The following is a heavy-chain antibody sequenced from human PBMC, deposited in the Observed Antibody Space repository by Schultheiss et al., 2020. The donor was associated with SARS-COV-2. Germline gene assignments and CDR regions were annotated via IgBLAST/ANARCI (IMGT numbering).Heavy chain of an antibody. Sequence: GGSLRLSCTASGFTFGDYAMSWVRQAPGKGLEWVGFIRSKAYGGTTEYAASVKGRFTISRDDSKNTLYLQMNSLRAEDTAVYYCARPTGYSGYDLPPDYWGQGTLVTVS. J-gene: IGHJ4*02. CDR2: IRSKAYGGTT. CDR1: GFTFGDYA. D-gene: IGHD5-12*01. V-gene: IGHV3-49*04. CDR3: ARPTGYSGYDLPPDY.